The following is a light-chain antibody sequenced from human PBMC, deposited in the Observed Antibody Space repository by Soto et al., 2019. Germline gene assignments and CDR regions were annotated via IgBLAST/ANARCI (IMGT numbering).Light chain of an antibody. Sequence: DIQMTQSPSTLSASLGDRFTITCLSSQSISSWLAWYQQKPGKAPKLLIYDASSLESGVPSRFSGSGSGTEFTLTISSLQPDDFATYYCQQYNSYSLITFGQGTRLEIK. CDR2: DAS. CDR1: QSISSW. CDR3: QQYNSYSLIT. V-gene: IGKV1-5*01. J-gene: IGKJ5*01.